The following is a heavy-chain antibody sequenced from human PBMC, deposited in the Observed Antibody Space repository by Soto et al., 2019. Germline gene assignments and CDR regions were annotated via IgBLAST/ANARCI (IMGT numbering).Heavy chain of an antibody. Sequence: AAVKVSCKASGYSVSDYFIQWVRQAPGQGLELVAWINPKTAATNYAKKFQGRVSLTWXXXXXXAXMXLXXXXPDXTAVYYCARIKWGLDYYNGMDVWGQGTTVTVSS. J-gene: IGHJ6*02. CDR1: GYSVSDYF. V-gene: IGHV1-2*02. CDR3: ARIKWGLDYYNGMDV. D-gene: IGHD1-26*01. CDR2: INPKTAAT.